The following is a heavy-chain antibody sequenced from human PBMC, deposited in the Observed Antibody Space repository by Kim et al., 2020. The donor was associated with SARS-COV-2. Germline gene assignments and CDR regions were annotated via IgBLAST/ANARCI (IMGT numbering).Heavy chain of an antibody. J-gene: IGHJ6*02. CDR1: GFTFSSYS. Sequence: GGSLRLSCAASGFTFSSYSMNWVRQAPGKGLEWVSSISSSSSYIYYADSVKGRFTISRDNAKNSLYLQMNSLRAEDTAEYYCARDLGSDNWGGYYYYGMDVWGQGTTVTVSS. CDR3: ARDLGSDNWGGYYYYGMDV. D-gene: IGHD7-27*01. CDR2: ISSSSSYI. V-gene: IGHV3-21*01.